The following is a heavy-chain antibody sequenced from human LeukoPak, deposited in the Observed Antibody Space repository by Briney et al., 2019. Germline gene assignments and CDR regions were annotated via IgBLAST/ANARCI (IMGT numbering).Heavy chain of an antibody. CDR1: GFTFSSYG. Sequence: GRSLRLSCAASGFTFSSYGMHWVRQAPGKGLEWVAVIWYDGSNKYYADSVKGRFTISRDNSKNTLYLQMNSLRAEDTAVYYCAKDRSPGGVRWFDPWGQGTLVTVSS. CDR3: AKDRSPGGVRWFDP. V-gene: IGHV3-33*06. J-gene: IGHJ5*02. CDR2: IWYDGSNK. D-gene: IGHD3-16*01.